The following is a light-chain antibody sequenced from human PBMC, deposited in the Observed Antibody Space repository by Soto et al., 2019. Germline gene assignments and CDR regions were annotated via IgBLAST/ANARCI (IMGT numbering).Light chain of an antibody. CDR1: SSDVGGYNY. J-gene: IGLJ1*01. Sequence: QSVLTQPASVSGSPGQSMTIFCTGTSSDVGGYNYVSWYQQHPGSAPKLMIYDVSSRPSGVSNRFSGSKSGNTASLTISGLQAEDEADYYCSSYTSSFKLAVFGSGTKLTVL. CDR2: DVS. CDR3: SSYTSSFKLAV. V-gene: IGLV2-14*03.